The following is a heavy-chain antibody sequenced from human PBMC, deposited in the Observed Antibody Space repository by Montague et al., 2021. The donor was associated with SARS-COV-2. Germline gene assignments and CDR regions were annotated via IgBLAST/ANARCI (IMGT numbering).Heavy chain of an antibody. D-gene: IGHD3-10*01. Sequence: SLRLSCAASGFTFDDYGMSWVRQVPGKGLEWVSGISRSGDRTVYGDSVKGRFTISRDNAKNSLYLQMNSLRVEDMAFYYCSRGGGMIRGVVDFWGQGILVSVSS. J-gene: IGHJ4*02. CDR3: SRGGGMIRGVVDF. CDR1: GFTFDDYG. V-gene: IGHV3-20*04. CDR2: ISRSGDRT.